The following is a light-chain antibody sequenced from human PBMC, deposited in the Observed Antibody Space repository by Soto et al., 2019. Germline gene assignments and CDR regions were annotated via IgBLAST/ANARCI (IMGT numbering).Light chain of an antibody. J-gene: IGKJ4*01. CDR2: GAS. CDR3: QQYNSYSLT. V-gene: IGKV1-5*01. CDR1: QSVTSR. Sequence: DIQMTQSPSTLSASVGDRVTITCRASQSVTSRLAWYQQKPGKAPKLLIYGASNLERGVPSRFSGSGSGTEFTLTISSLQPDDFAAYYCQQYNSYSLTFGRGTTVEIK.